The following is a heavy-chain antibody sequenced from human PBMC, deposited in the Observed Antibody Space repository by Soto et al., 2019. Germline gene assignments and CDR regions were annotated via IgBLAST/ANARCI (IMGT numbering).Heavy chain of an antibody. J-gene: IGHJ6*03. CDR3: ARHLISSGDYQEPYYYYYYMDV. V-gene: IGHV1-8*01. Sequence: ASVKVSCKASGYTFTSYDINWVRQATGQGLEWMGWMNPNSGNTGYAQKFQGRVTMTRNTSISTAYMELSSLKASDTAMYYCARHLISSGDYQEPYYYYYYMDVWGKGTTVTVSS. CDR1: GYTFTSYD. CDR2: MNPNSGNT. D-gene: IGHD3-22*01.